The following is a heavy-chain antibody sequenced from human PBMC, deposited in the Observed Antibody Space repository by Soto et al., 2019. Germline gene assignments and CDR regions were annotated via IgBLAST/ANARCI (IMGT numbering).Heavy chain of an antibody. Sequence: EVQLVESGGGLVQPGGSLRLTCAASGFTFSSYSMNWVRQAPGKGLEWVSYISSSSSTIYYADSVKGRFTISRDNAKNSLYLQMNSLRDEDTAVYYCARVSGAYDSSGYYLGYWGQGTLVTVSS. V-gene: IGHV3-48*02. D-gene: IGHD3-22*01. J-gene: IGHJ4*02. CDR2: ISSSSSTI. CDR3: ARVSGAYDSSGYYLGY. CDR1: GFTFSSYS.